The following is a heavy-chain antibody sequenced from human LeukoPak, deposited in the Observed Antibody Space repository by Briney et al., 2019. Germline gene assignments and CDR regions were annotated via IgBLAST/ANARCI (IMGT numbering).Heavy chain of an antibody. CDR2: ISGSSSYI. CDR3: ARDSAVVVVPANEAWFDP. Sequence: GGSLRLSCAASGFTFSSYSMNWVRQAPGKGLEWVSSISGSSSYIYYADSVKGRFTISRDNAKNSLYLQMNSLRADDTAVYYCARDSAVVVVPANEAWFDPWGQGTLVTVSS. CDR1: GFTFSSYS. D-gene: IGHD2-2*01. V-gene: IGHV3-21*01. J-gene: IGHJ5*02.